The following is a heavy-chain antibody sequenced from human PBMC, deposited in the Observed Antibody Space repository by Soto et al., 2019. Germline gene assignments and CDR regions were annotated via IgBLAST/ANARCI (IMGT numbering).Heavy chain of an antibody. CDR3: ARGGRRSPGMDV. V-gene: IGHV4-31*03. Sequence: QVQLQESGPGLVKPSQTLSLTCTVSGGSISSGGYYWSWIRQHPGKGLEGIGYIYYSGSTYYSPSLQSRVTVSVDASENQCPLKLSSVPAADTAVYYCARGGRRSPGMDVWAQGTTVTVSS. CDR2: IYYSGST. CDR1: GGSISSGGYY. J-gene: IGHJ6*02.